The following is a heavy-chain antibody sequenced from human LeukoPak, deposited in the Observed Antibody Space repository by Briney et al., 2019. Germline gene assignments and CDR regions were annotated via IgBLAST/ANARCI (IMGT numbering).Heavy chain of an antibody. J-gene: IGHJ4*02. CDR2: FDPEDGET. Sequence: ASVKVSCKVSGYTLTELSMHWVRQAPGKGLEWMGGFDPEDGETIYAQKFQGRVTMTEDTSTDTVYMELSSLRSEDTAVYYCATGKWFGELLPFDYWGQGTLVTVSS. V-gene: IGHV1-24*01. CDR3: ATGKWFGELLPFDY. CDR1: GYTLTELS. D-gene: IGHD3-10*01.